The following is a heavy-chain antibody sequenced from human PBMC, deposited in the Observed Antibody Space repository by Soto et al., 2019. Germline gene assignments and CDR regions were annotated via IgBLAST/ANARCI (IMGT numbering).Heavy chain of an antibody. V-gene: IGHV1-18*01. CDR1: GYTFTSDG. Sequence: ASVKVACKGSGYTFTSDGIIWVRQATGQGLEWMGWISAYNGNTNYAQKLQGRVTMTTDTSTSTAYMELRSLRSDDTAVYYCARQFPGTYYYDSSGPRGMDVWGQGTAVTVSS. CDR3: ARQFPGTYYYDSSGPRGMDV. J-gene: IGHJ6*02. CDR2: ISAYNGNT. D-gene: IGHD3-22*01.